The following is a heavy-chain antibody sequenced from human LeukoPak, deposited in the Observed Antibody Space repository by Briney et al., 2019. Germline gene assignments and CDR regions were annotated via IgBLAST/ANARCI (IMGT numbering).Heavy chain of an antibody. J-gene: IGHJ5*02. CDR1: GYIFTTYA. V-gene: IGHV1-3*01. CDR2: INAGNGNT. CDR3: ARERAPSWFDP. Sequence: ASVTVSCTASGYIFTTYAMHWVRQAPGQRLEWMGWINAGNGNTKYSQNFQGRVTITRDTSASTAYMELSSLRSEDTAVYYCARERAPSWFDPWGQGTLVTVSS.